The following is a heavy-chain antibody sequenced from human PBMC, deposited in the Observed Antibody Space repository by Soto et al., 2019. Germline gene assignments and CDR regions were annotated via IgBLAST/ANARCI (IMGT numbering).Heavy chain of an antibody. D-gene: IGHD6-19*01. CDR3: ARGGSGWERGWFDP. CDR2: IILIFGTA. J-gene: IGHJ5*02. CDR1: GGTFSSYA. V-gene: IGHV1-69*12. Sequence: QVQLVQSGAEVKKPGSSVKVSCKASGGTFSSYAISWVRQAPGQELEWMGGIILIFGTANYAQKFQDRVTITADESTSTAYMELSSLRSEDTAVYYCARGGSGWERGWFDPWGQGTLVTVSS.